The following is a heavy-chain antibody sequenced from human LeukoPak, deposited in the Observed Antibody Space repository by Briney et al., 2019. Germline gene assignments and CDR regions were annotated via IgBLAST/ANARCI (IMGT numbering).Heavy chain of an antibody. Sequence: ASVKVSCKASGYTFTSYDINWVRQATGQGLEWMGWMNPNSGNTGYAQKFQGRVTMNRNTSISTAYMELSSLISEDTAVYYCARYIRFLECTTPPLYYYYMDVWGKGTTVTVSS. V-gene: IGHV1-8*01. CDR3: ARYIRFLECTTPPLYYYYMDV. J-gene: IGHJ6*03. CDR1: GYTFTSYD. CDR2: MNPNSGNT. D-gene: IGHD3-3*01.